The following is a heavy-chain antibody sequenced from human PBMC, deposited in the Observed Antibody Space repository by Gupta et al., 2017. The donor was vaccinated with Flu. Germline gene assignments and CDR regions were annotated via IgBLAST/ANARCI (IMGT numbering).Heavy chain of an antibody. D-gene: IGHD4-17*01. V-gene: IGHV4-39*01. Sequence: STTYYWGWIRQPPGKGLEWIGNIHYSGSTYNNPSLKSRVTTSVDTSRNQFSVKLNSVTAADTAIYYCARLNYDNGGNSGSAAFDIWGRGTMVTVSS. CDR2: IHYSGST. J-gene: IGHJ3*02. CDR3: ARLNYDNGGNSGSAAFDI. CDR1: STTYY.